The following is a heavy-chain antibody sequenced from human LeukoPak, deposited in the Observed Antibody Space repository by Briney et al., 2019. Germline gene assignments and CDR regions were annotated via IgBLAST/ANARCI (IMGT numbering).Heavy chain of an antibody. Sequence: SETLSLTCTVSGDSISNSGYYWGWIRQSPGKGLEWIGSVYYSRGTYYNPSLKSRVTISVDTSKNQFSLKLSSVTAADTAVYYCARGIPDYGSGSPTTSFDYWGQGTLVTVSS. CDR2: VYYSRGT. V-gene: IGHV4-39*07. J-gene: IGHJ4*02. CDR3: ARGIPDYGSGSPTTSFDY. D-gene: IGHD3-10*01. CDR1: GDSISNSGYY.